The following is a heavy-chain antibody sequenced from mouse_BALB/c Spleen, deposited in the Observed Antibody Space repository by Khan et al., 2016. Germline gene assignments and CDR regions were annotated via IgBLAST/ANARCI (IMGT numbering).Heavy chain of an antibody. V-gene: IGHV9-2-1*01. CDR1: GYTFTDYS. D-gene: IGHD1-1*01. Sequence: QIQLVQSGPELKKPGETVKISCKASGYTFTDYSMHWVKQAPGKGLKWMGWINTETGEPTYADDFKGRFAFSLETSASTAYLQINNLKNEDTATYFCDRGYYGSSRAYWGQGTLVTVSA. CDR3: DRGYYGSSRAY. CDR2: INTETGEP. J-gene: IGHJ3*01.